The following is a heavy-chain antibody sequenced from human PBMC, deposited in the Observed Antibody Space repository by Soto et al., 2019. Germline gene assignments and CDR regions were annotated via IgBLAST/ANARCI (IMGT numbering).Heavy chain of an antibody. V-gene: IGHV3-23*01. Sequence: EVQLLESGGGLVQPGGSLRLSCAASGFTFSSYAMSWVRQAPGKGLEWVSAISGSGGSTYYADSVKGRFTISRDNSKNTLELQMNSLRAEDTAVYYCAKDVFGVVDSDYWGQGTLVTVSS. J-gene: IGHJ4*02. CDR3: AKDVFGVVDSDY. D-gene: IGHD3-3*01. CDR2: ISGSGGST. CDR1: GFTFSSYA.